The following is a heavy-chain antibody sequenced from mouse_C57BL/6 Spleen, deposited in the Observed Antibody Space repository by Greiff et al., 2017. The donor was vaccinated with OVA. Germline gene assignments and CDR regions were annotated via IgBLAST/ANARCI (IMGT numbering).Heavy chain of an antibody. CDR1: GYTFTGYW. CDR2: ILPGSGST. D-gene: IGHD1-1*01. J-gene: IGHJ2*01. V-gene: IGHV1-9*01. CDR3: ARVSYYGSSYDYFDY. Sequence: QVQLKESGAELMKPGASVKLSCKATGYTFTGYWIEWVKQRPGHGLEWIGEILPGSGSTNYNEKFKGKATFTADTSSNTAYMQLSSLTTEDSAIYYCARVSYYGSSYDYFDYWGQGTTLTVSS.